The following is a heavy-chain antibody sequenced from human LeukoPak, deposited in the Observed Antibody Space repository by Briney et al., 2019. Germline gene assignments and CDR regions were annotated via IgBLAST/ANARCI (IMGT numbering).Heavy chain of an antibody. D-gene: IGHD5-18*01. V-gene: IGHV3-7*01. CDR2: INQDGSQK. CDR3: ARDGYSYGYGGYYFDY. CDR1: GFTFGSCW. J-gene: IGHJ4*02. Sequence: GGSLRLSCAASGFTFGSCWMNWVRQTPGKGLEWVANINQDGSQKFYVDSVKGRFTISRDNANNSLYLQMNSLRAEDTAVYYCARDGYSYGYGGYYFDYWGQGTLVTVSS.